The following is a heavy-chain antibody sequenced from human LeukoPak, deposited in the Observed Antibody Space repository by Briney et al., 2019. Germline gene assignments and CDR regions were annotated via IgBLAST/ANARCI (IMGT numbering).Heavy chain of an antibody. V-gene: IGHV3-7*01. J-gene: IGHJ4*02. Sequence: PGGSLRLSCAASGFTFSSYWMSWVRQAPGKGLEWVANIKQDGSEKYYVDSVKGRFTISRDNAKNSLYLQMNSLRAEDTVVYYCAREGEAAMVSFALDYWGQGTLVTVSS. D-gene: IGHD5-18*01. CDR2: IKQDGSEK. CDR1: GFTFSSYW. CDR3: AREGEAAMVSFALDY.